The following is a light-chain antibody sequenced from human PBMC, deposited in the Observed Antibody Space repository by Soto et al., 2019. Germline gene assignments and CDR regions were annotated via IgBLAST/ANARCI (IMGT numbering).Light chain of an antibody. J-gene: IGKJ2*01. CDR2: GAS. CDR1: QSVSSN. Sequence: IVMTQSPATLSVSPGERATLSCRASQSVSSNLAWYQQKPGQAPRLLIYGASTRATGIPARFSGSGSGTDFTLTISRLQSEDFAVYYCQQYNNWPPYTFGQGTKLEIK. CDR3: QQYNNWPPYT. V-gene: IGKV3-15*01.